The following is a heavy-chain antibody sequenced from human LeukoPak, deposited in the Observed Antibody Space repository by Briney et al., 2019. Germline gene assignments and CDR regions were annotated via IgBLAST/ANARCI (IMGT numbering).Heavy chain of an antibody. D-gene: IGHD3-22*01. J-gene: IGHJ4*02. CDR1: GGSVSSGSYY. Sequence: SETLSLTCTVSGGSVSSGSYYWSWIRQPPGKGLEWIGYIYYSGSTNYNPSLKSRVTISVDTSKNQFSLKLSSVTAADTAVYYCARDISSGYYDYWGQGTLVTVSS. CDR2: IYYSGST. V-gene: IGHV4-61*01. CDR3: ARDISSGYYDY.